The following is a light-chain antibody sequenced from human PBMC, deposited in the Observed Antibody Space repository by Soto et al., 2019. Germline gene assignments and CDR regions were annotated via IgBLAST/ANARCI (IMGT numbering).Light chain of an antibody. CDR3: QQYYSSGA. Sequence: VMTQSPDALAVCLGERATINFKSSQSVLYSSNNKNYLVWYRQKPGQPPNLLIYWASTRESGVPDRFSGSGSGTDFTLTISSLQAEDVPVYYCQQYYSSGALGQGTKVEI. J-gene: IGKJ1*01. CDR1: QSVLYSSNNKNY. CDR2: WAS. V-gene: IGKV4-1*01.